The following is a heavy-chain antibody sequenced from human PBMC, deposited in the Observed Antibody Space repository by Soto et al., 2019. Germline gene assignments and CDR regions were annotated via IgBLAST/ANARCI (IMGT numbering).Heavy chain of an antibody. D-gene: IGHD3-3*01. V-gene: IGHV4-30-4*01. CDR3: ARVGPPGVRFLEWARLPSPSWFDP. Sequence: SETLSLTCTVSGGSISSGDYYWSWIRQPPGKGLEWIGYIYYSGSTYYNPSLKSRDTISVDTSKNQFSLKLSSVTAADTAVYYCARVGPPGVRFLEWARLPSPSWFDPWGQGTLVTVSS. CDR1: GGSISSGDYY. CDR2: IYYSGST. J-gene: IGHJ5*02.